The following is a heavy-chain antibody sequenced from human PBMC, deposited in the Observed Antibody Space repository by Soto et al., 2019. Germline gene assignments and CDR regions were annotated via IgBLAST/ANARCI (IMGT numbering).Heavy chain of an antibody. CDR3: ERQDGYDSGGAMDA. D-gene: IGHD3-10*01. CDR2: IDPRDSYT. Sequence: GESLKISCKGYGFNINIYWISWMRQMPGKGLEWMGRIDPRDSYTNYSPSFQGHVTFSTDKSTGTVYLQWSSLKASDTARYFCERQDGYDSGGAMDAWGQGTMVTVSS. J-gene: IGHJ6*02. V-gene: IGHV5-10-1*01. CDR1: GFNINIYW.